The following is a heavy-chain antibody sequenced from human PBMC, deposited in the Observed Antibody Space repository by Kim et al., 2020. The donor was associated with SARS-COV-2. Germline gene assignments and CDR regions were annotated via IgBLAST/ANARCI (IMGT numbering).Heavy chain of an antibody. V-gene: IGHV3-21*01. D-gene: IGHD6-13*01. Sequence: GGSLRLSCAASGFTFSSYSMNWVRQAPGKGLEWVSSISSSSSYIYYPDSVKGRFTISRDNAKNSLYLQMNSLRAEDTAVYYCAGYISAAGAYPRYDYWGQGTLVTVSS. CDR1: GFTFSSYS. J-gene: IGHJ4*02. CDR3: AGYISAAGAYPRYDY. CDR2: ISSSSSYI.